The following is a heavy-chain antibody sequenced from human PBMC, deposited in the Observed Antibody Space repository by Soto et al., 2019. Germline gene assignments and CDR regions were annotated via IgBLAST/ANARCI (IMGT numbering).Heavy chain of an antibody. D-gene: IGHD5-12*01. CDR1: GFTFSSYG. Sequence: QVQLVESGGGVVQPGRSLRLSCAASGFTFSSYGMHWVRQAPGKGLEWVAVIWYDGSNKYYADSVKSRLTISRHNSKNTLYLQMNSLSAEDTAVYYCARDRNGLSSGYDSLDYWGQGTLVTVSS. CDR2: IWYDGSNK. V-gene: IGHV3-33*01. J-gene: IGHJ4*02. CDR3: ARDRNGLSSGYDSLDY.